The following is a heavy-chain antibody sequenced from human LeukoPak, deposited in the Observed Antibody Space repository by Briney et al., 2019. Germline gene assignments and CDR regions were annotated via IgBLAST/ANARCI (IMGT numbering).Heavy chain of an antibody. J-gene: IGHJ4*02. V-gene: IGHV3-33*01. CDR1: GISFSSHG. CDR3: ARARNDYDSNGFSLLDY. CDR2: IWYDGSNI. D-gene: IGHD3-22*01. Sequence: GGSLRLSCAASGISFSSHGMHWVRQAPGKGLEWVAVIWYDGSNIYYTDSVKGRFTISRDNSKNTLYLQMNSLRAEDTALYYCARARNDYDSNGFSLLDYWGQGTLVTVSS.